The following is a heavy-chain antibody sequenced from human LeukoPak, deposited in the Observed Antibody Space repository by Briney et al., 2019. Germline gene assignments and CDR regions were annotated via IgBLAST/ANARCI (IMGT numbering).Heavy chain of an antibody. Sequence: GESLRLSCAASGFTFSNYETNWVRQAPGKGLEWVSYISSSGSTIWYADSVKGRFTISRDNAKNSLYLQMNSLRAEDSAVYYCARDIADMPGRDSYGYDYWGQGTLVTVSS. D-gene: IGHD5-18*01. CDR3: ARDIADMPGRDSYGYDY. V-gene: IGHV3-48*03. CDR1: GFTFSNYE. CDR2: ISSSGSTI. J-gene: IGHJ4*02.